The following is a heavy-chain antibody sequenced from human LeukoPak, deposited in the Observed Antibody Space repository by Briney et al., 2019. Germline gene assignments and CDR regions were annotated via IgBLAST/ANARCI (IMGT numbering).Heavy chain of an antibody. D-gene: IGHD6-19*01. V-gene: IGHV4-4*07. Sequence: PSETLSLTCTVPGDSISSYYWSWIRQPAGKGLEWIGRVYVTGSTNLNPALQSRVTMSVDKSKNQFSLKLTSLTAADTAVYYCARDRQWLVDHWGQGTLVTVSS. CDR3: ARDRQWLVDH. J-gene: IGHJ5*02. CDR2: VYVTGST. CDR1: GDSISSYY.